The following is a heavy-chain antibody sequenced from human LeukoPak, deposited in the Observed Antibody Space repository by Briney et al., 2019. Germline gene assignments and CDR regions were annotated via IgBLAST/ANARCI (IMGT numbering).Heavy chain of an antibody. D-gene: IGHD3-22*01. J-gene: IGHJ4*02. Sequence: GGSLRLSCAASGFTFSSYAMSWVRQAPGKGLEWVSAISGSGGSTYYADSVKGRFTISRDNSKNTLCLQMNSLRAEDTAVYYCAKDEYYYDSSGYYNMPISGYWGQGTLVTVSS. V-gene: IGHV3-23*01. CDR1: GFTFSSYA. CDR2: ISGSGGST. CDR3: AKDEYYYDSSGYYNMPISGY.